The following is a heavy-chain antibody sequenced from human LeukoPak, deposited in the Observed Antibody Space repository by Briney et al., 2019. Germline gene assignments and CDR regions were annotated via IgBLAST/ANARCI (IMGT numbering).Heavy chain of an antibody. CDR2: ISSSGSTI. J-gene: IGHJ4*02. V-gene: IGHV3-11*04. CDR3: ARGDLGYCSSTSCYKRYYFDY. Sequence: PGGPLRLSCAASGFTFSDYYMSWIRQAPGKGLEWVSYISSSGSTIYYADSVKGRFTISRDNAKNSLYLQMNSLRAEDTAVYYCARGDLGYCSSTSCYKRYYFDYWGQGTLVTVSS. D-gene: IGHD2-2*02. CDR1: GFTFSDYY.